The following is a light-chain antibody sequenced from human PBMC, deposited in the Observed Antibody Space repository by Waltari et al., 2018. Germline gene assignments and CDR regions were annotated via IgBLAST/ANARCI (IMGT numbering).Light chain of an antibody. J-gene: IGLJ2*01. CDR1: STDVGVHNS. CDR3: SSQSSDNVVL. Sequence: QSALTQPASVSGSPGQSTTISCTGPSTDVGVHNSVSWYQDHPGQAPKVIIYDVSDRPSGISERFSGSKSGNTASLTISGLQAEDEADYYCSSQSSDNVVLFGGGTKLTVL. V-gene: IGLV2-14*03. CDR2: DVS.